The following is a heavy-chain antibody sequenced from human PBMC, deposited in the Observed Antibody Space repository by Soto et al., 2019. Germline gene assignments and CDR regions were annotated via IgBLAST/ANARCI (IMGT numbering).Heavy chain of an antibody. CDR3: AKGGEVGGVLGDH. J-gene: IGHJ4*02. V-gene: IGHV3-30*18. Sequence: PGGSLRLSCEASGFAFNKFGMHWVRQAPGKGLGWVAFISYDGSYQYYADSVQGRLTITRDNSMNTLNMQLNSLRREDTAVYYCAKGGEVGGVLGDHWGQGTLVTVSS. CDR1: GFAFNKFG. D-gene: IGHD1-26*01. CDR2: ISYDGSYQ.